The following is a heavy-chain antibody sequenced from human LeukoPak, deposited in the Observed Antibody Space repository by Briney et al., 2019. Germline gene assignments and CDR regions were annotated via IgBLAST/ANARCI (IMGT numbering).Heavy chain of an antibody. J-gene: IGHJ3*02. V-gene: IGHV3-9*01. CDR2: ISWNSGSM. Sequence: PGTSLGLSCAASGFIFDDYAVHWVRQAPGKGLEWVSGISWNSGSMEYADSAKGRFTISRDNAKSSLYLQMNSLRAEDTAVYYCAKVGTMIVVVFGGAFDIWGQGTMVTVSS. D-gene: IGHD3-22*01. CDR3: AKVGTMIVVVFGGAFDI. CDR1: GFIFDDYA.